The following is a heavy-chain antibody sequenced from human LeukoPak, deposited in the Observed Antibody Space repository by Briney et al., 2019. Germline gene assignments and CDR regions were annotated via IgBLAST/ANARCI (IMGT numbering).Heavy chain of an antibody. CDR3: ARRYCSSTSCLFQFDP. Sequence: GESLKISCKGSGYSFTSYWIGWVRQMPGKGLEWMGIIYPGDSDTRYSPSFQGQVTISADKSINTAYLQWSSLKASDTAMYYCARRYCSSTSCLFQFDPWGLGTLVTVSS. CDR2: IYPGDSDT. D-gene: IGHD2-2*01. CDR1: GYSFTSYW. J-gene: IGHJ5*02. V-gene: IGHV5-51*01.